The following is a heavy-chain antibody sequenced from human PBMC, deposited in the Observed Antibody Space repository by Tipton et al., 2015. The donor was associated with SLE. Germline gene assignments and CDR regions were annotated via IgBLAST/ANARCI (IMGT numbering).Heavy chain of an antibody. D-gene: IGHD3-3*01. CDR2: IYASGIT. CDR3: TAQSCSGGSCYYDPVNGFDP. J-gene: IGHJ5*02. CDR1: GDSIMSGGYH. Sequence: LRLSCTVSGDSIMSGGYHWSWIRQPAGKRLERPEWIGRIYASGITNYNPSLKNRVTISLDASTNQMSLKVTSVTAADTAVYYCTAQSCSGGSCYYDPVNGFDPWGQGTLVTVSS. V-gene: IGHV4-61*02.